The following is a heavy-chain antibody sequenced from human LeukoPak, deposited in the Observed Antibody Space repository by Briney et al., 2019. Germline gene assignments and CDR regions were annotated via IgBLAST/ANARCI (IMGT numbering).Heavy chain of an antibody. CDR2: ISATGGGT. D-gene: IGHD2-21*01. J-gene: IGHJ3*02. V-gene: IGHV3-23*01. CDR1: GFTFTNYA. Sequence: PGGSLRLSCTASGFTFTNYAMNWVRQAPGKGLEWVSLISATGGGTYYADSVKGRFTLSRDNSKNTLYLQLNSLRADDTAVYYCAKGSCGGDCLPAFDIWGQGTMVTVSS. CDR3: AKGSCGGDCLPAFDI.